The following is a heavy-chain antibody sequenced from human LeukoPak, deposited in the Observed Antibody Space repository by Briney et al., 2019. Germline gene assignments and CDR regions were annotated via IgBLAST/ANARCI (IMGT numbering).Heavy chain of an antibody. CDR2: ISGSGAST. D-gene: IGHD2-2*02. V-gene: IGHV3-23*01. J-gene: IGHJ4*02. CDR3: AKSRSSSSASCYNY. Sequence: GGSLRLSCAASGFTFSSYSMNWVRQAPGRGLEWVSAISGSGASTYYADSVKDRFTLSRDDSKNTLYLQMNSLRAEDTAVYYCAKSRSSSSASCYNYWGQGTLVTVSS. CDR1: GFTFSSYS.